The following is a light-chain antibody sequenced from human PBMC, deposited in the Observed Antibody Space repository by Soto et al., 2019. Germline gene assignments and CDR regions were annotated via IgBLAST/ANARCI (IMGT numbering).Light chain of an antibody. CDR2: GAS. J-gene: IGKJ5*01. Sequence: EIVLTQSPGTLSLSPGERAPLSCRASQSVSSSYLAWYQQKPGQAPRLLIYGASSRPTGIPDRFSGSGSGTDFTLTISRLEPEDFAVYYCQQYGSSSTFGQGTRLENK. CDR3: QQYGSSST. V-gene: IGKV3-20*01. CDR1: QSVSSSY.